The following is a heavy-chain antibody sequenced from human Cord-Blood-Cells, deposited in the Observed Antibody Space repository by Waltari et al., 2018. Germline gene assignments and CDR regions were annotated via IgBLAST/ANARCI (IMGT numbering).Heavy chain of an antibody. CDR3: AREIIAAAGTYYGMDV. D-gene: IGHD6-13*01. Sequence: QVQLQESGPGLVKPSEPLSLTCAVSGYSLRSGYYWGCIRQPPGKGLEWIGSIYHSGSTYYNPSLKSRVTISVDTSKNQFSLKLSSVTAADTAVYYCAREIIAAAGTYYGMDVWGQGTTVTVSS. CDR1: GYSLRSGYY. J-gene: IGHJ6*02. V-gene: IGHV4-38-2*02. CDR2: IYHSGST.